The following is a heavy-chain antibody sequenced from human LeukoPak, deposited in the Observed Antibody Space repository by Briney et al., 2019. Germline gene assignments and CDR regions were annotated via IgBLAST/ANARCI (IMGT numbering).Heavy chain of an antibody. D-gene: IGHD1-26*01. CDR3: ARVNSGLDAFDI. CDR2: IYAGGDT. V-gene: IGHV3-53*01. Sequence: PGGSLRLSCAASGFTFSNAWMTWVRQAPGKGLEWVSVIYAGGDTYYADSVKGRFIISRDDSKDTLYLQMNRLRAEDTAVYYCARVNSGLDAFDIWGQGTMVTVSA. CDR1: GFTFSNAW. J-gene: IGHJ3*02.